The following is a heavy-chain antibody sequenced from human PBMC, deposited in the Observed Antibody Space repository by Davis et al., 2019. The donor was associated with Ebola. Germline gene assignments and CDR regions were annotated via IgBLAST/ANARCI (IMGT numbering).Heavy chain of an antibody. J-gene: IGHJ5*02. CDR3: ASQSLGYCSSTSCGPQFDR. V-gene: IGHV1-2*02. D-gene: IGHD2-2*01. CDR2: INPNSGGT. CDR1: GYTFTGYY. Sequence: ASVKVSCKASGYTFTGYYMHWVRQAPGQGLEWMGWINPNSGGTNYAQKFQGRVTMTRDTSISTAYMELSRLRSDDTAVYYCASQSLGYCSSTSCGPQFDRWGQGTLVTVSS.